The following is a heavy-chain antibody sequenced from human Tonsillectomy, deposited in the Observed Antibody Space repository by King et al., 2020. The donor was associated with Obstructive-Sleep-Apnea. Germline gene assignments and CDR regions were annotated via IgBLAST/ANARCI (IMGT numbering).Heavy chain of an antibody. V-gene: IGHV3-15*01. J-gene: IGHJ6*02. CDR2: IKSKTDGGTT. CDR1: GFTFSNAW. Sequence: VQLVESGGGLVKPGGSLRLSCAASGFTFSNAWMSWVRQAPGKGLEWVGRIKSKTDGGTTDYAAPVKGRFTISRDDSKKTRYRQMNSLKTEDTAVYYCTTDSFYDSSGYYYNYYYGMDVWGQGTTVTVSS. CDR3: TTDSFYDSSGYYYNYYYGMDV. D-gene: IGHD3-22*01.